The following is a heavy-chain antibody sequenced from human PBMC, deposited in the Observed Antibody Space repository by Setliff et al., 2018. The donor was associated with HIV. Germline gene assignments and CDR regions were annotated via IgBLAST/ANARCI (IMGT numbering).Heavy chain of an antibody. CDR1: GSTSVAYY. V-gene: IGHV1-8*01. Sequence: ASVKVSCKASGSTSVAYYINWVRQAPGQGLEWMGWMNPNNGNTTYARKFQGRVTVTRDTSTTTVYMELSGLRSEDTAVYYCARATEAGTIDYWGQGTRVTVSS. CDR3: ARATEAGTIDY. D-gene: IGHD1-1*01. J-gene: IGHJ4*02. CDR2: MNPNNGNT.